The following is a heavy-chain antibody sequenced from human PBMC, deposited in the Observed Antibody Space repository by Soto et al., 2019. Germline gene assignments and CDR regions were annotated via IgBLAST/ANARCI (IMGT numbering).Heavy chain of an antibody. CDR1: GFTFSSYS. CDR3: ARDDCSSTSCYASYYYYGMDV. V-gene: IGHV3-48*01. CDR2: ISSSSSTI. Sequence: GGSLRLSCAASGFTFSSYSMNWVRQTPGKGLEWVSYISSSSSTIYYADSVKGRFTISRDNAKNSLYLQMNSLRAEDTAVYYCARDDCSSTSCYASYYYYGMDVWGQGTTVTVSS. D-gene: IGHD2-2*01. J-gene: IGHJ6*02.